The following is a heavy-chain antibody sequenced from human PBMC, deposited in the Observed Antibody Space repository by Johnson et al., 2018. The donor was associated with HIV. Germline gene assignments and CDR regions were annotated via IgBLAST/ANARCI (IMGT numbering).Heavy chain of an antibody. V-gene: IGHV3-7*05. D-gene: IGHD1-26*01. CDR1: GFTFSSHW. J-gene: IGHJ3*01. CDR2: INQDGTEK. Sequence: VQLVESGGGLVQPGGSLRLSCAASGFTFSSHWMSWVRQAPGKGLAWVANINQDGTEKYYVDFVKGRFTIARDNAKNFLFLQVNSRRDDDTAVYYCARDVVADGSYPPDAFDLWGQGTMVTVSS. CDR3: ARDVVADGSYPPDAFDL.